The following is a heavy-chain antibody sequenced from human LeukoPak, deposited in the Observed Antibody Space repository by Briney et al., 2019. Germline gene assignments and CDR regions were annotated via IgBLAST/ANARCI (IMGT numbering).Heavy chain of an antibody. Sequence: SETLSLTCTVPGGSISSSSYYWGWIRQPPGKGLEWIGCIYYSGSTYYNPSLKSRVTISVDTSKNQFTLKLSSVTAADTAGYYGASANPPPIYCSGSSCYGDAFDIWGQGTMVTVSS. CDR2: IYYSGST. D-gene: IGHD2-15*01. J-gene: IGHJ3*02. CDR3: ASANPPPIYCSGSSCYGDAFDI. V-gene: IGHV4-39*01. CDR1: GGSISSSSYY.